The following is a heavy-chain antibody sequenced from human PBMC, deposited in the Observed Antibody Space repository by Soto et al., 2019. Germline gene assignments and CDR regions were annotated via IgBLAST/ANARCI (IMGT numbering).Heavy chain of an antibody. CDR3: AHSASSPNYYYGSGSYYGGWFDP. J-gene: IGHJ5*02. D-gene: IGHD3-10*01. CDR1: GFSLSTSGVG. CDR2: IYWDDDK. Sequence: QITLKESGPTLVKPTQTLTLTCTFSGFSLSTSGVGVGWIRQPPGKALEWLALIYWDDDKRYSPSLKSRLTITKATSKNQVVLTMTNMDPVDTATYYCAHSASSPNYYYGSGSYYGGWFDPWGQGTLVTVSS. V-gene: IGHV2-5*02.